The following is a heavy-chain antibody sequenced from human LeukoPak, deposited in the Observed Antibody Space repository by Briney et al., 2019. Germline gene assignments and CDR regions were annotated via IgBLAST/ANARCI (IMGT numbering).Heavy chain of an antibody. CDR3: ARVEVGWFDP. D-gene: IGHD2-15*01. J-gene: IGHJ5*02. V-gene: IGHV3-66*01. CDR2: IYSGGST. Sequence: GSLRLSCAASGFTVSSNYMSWVRQAPGRGLEWVSVIYSGGSTYYADSVKGRFTISRDNSKNTLYLQMNSLRAEDTAVYYCARVEVGWFDPWGQGTLVTVSS. CDR1: GFTVSSNY.